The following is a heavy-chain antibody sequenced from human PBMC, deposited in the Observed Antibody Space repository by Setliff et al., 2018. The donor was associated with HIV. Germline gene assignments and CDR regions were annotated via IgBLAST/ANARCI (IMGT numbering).Heavy chain of an antibody. Sequence: GGSLRLSCVASGFGFSDYALHWVRQAPGKGLEWVTFIRYDESDKDYADSVKGRFTISRDNSKNTLYLQMNRLRSEDTAVYYCAKNLFSSRWSPLDSWGQGTLVTVSS. V-gene: IGHV3-30*02. CDR2: IRYDESDK. CDR1: GFGFSDYA. J-gene: IGHJ4*02. D-gene: IGHD6-13*01. CDR3: AKNLFSSRWSPLDS.